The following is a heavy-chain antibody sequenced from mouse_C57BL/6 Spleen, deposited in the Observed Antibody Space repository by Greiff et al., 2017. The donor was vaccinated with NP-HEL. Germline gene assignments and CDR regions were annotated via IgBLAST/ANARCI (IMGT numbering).Heavy chain of an antibody. J-gene: IGHJ3*01. CDR2: INPNNGGT. Sequence: EVQLQQSGPELVKPGASVKISCKASGYTFTDYYMNWVKQSHGKSLEWIGDINPNNGGTSYNQKFKGKATLTVDKSSSTAYMELRSLTSEDSAVYYCARGSGYLAYWGQGTLVTVSA. CDR1: GYTFTDYY. V-gene: IGHV1-26*01. D-gene: IGHD3-2*02. CDR3: ARGSGYLAY.